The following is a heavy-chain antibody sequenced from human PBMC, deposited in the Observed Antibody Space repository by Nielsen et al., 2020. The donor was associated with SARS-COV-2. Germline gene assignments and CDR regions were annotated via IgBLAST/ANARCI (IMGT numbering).Heavy chain of an antibody. Sequence: GESLKISCAASGFTFSSYWMNWVRQAPGKGLEWMANIKQDGSNKYYADSVKGRFTISRDNSKNTLYLQMNSLRAEDTAVYYCAKGRGYSYGYLDYWGQGTLVTVSS. V-gene: IGHV3-7*01. CDR1: GFTFSSYW. CDR3: AKGRGYSYGYLDY. D-gene: IGHD5-18*01. J-gene: IGHJ4*02. CDR2: IKQDGSNK.